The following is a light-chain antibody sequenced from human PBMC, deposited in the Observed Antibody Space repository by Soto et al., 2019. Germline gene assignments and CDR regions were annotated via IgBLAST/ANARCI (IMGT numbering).Light chain of an antibody. J-gene: IGKJ1*01. CDR3: RQHSHWSPWT. Sequence: EVVLTQSPATLSLSPGERATLSCRASENVRTFVDWYQQKPGPAPRLLIYGASNRATGIPARFSGSGSGTDFTVTISNLEPEDFAVCYCRQHSHWSPWTFGQGTKVDI. CDR2: GAS. CDR1: ENVRTF. V-gene: IGKV3-11*01.